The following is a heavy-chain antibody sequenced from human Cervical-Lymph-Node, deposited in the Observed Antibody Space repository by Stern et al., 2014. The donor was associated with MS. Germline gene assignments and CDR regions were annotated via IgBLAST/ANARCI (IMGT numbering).Heavy chain of an antibody. D-gene: IGHD3-10*01. CDR2: IRSKAYGGTT. Sequence: EVQLVESGGGLVKPGRSLRLSCTASGFTFGDYAISWFRQAPGKGLELVGFIRSKAYGGTTEYASSVKGRFTISRDDSKSIAYLQMNSLKTEDTAVYYCTRDRPYGSGSYHRAYWGQGTLVTVSS. J-gene: IGHJ4*02. V-gene: IGHV3-49*05. CDR3: TRDRPYGSGSYHRAY. CDR1: GFTFGDYA.